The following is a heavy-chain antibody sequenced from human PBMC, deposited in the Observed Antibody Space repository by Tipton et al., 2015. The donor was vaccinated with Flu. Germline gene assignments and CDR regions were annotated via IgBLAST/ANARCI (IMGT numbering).Heavy chain of an antibody. D-gene: IGHD3-10*01. CDR2: IDHSETA. J-gene: IGHJ4*02. CDR1: GGSFSGYN. V-gene: IGHV4-34*01. Sequence: GLVKPSETLSLTCVISGGSFSGYNGMWVRQRPGKGLEWIGEIDHSETASYTASLRGRVSMSLDRSKNQLSLKVRSVSAADTAVYYCARTLDYYGSDGYYNWYFDYWGQGARVTISS. CDR3: ARTLDYYGSDGYYNWYFDY.